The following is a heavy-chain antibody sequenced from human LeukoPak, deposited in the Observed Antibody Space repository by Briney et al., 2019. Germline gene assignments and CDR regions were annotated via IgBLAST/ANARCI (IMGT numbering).Heavy chain of an antibody. V-gene: IGHV4-59*11. CDR2: IYYSGST. Sequence: SETLSLTYTLSGGSISSHYWSSIRQPPGKGLEWIGYIYYSGSTNYNPSLKSRVTISVDTSKNQFSLKLSSVTAADTAVYSCARGGYYYYYMDVWGKGTTVTVSS. CDR1: GGSISSHY. CDR3: ARGGYYYYYMDV. J-gene: IGHJ6*03.